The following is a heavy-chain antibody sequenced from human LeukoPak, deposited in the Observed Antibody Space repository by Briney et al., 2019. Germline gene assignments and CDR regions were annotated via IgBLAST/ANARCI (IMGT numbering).Heavy chain of an antibody. J-gene: IGHJ5*02. D-gene: IGHD3-10*01. CDR2: IYHSGST. V-gene: IGHV4-38-2*02. CDR1: GYSISSGYY. Sequence: SETLSLTCTVSGYSISSGYYWGWIRQPPGKGLEWIGSIYHSGSTYYNPSLKSRVTISVDASKNQFSLKLSSVTAADTAVYYCAREYGSGRARQPTNWFDPWGQGTLVTVSS. CDR3: AREYGSGRARQPTNWFDP.